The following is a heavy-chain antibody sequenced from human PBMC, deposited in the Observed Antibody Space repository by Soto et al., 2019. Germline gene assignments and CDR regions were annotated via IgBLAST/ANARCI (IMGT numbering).Heavy chain of an antibody. J-gene: IGHJ4*02. CDR3: ARDTAMGEFDY. D-gene: IGHD5-18*01. CDR1: GGSISSYY. CDR2: IYYSGST. V-gene: IGHV4-59*01. Sequence: QVQLQESGPGLVKPSETLSLTCTVSGGSISSYYWSWIRQPPGQGLEWIGYIYYSGSTNYNPTPKRRGPISVDTSKNQFSLKLSSVTAADTAVYYCARDTAMGEFDYWGQGTLVTVSS.